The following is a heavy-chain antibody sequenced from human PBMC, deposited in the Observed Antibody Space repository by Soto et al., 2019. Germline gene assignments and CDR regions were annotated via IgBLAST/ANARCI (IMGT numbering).Heavy chain of an antibody. D-gene: IGHD2-15*01. CDR2: IWYDGTNK. V-gene: IGHV3-33*06. Sequence: QVQLVESGGGVVQPGRSLRLSCVASGFTFSNYGMHWVRQAPGKGLEWVGVIWYDGTNKYYADSVKGRFTITRDTSKSTLYLQMNSLRDEDTAMYYCAKERGSGQYYFDYCGQGTLVTVSS. CDR3: AKERGSGQYYFDY. CDR1: GFTFSNYG. J-gene: IGHJ4*02.